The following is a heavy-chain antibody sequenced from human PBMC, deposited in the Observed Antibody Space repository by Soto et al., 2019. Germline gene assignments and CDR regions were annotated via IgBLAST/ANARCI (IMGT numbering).Heavy chain of an antibody. CDR1: GGSIGTSAYY. CDR2: INHSGNT. V-gene: IGHV4-39*01. J-gene: IGHJ5*02. Sequence: LSLTCAVSGGSIGTSAYYWSWIRQAPGKGLEWIGSINHSGNTYLSPSLKDRVTMSVDTSKNSFSLKLRSATAADTGLYYCSRRAPEGFDPWGQGTLVTVSS. CDR3: SRRAPEGFDP.